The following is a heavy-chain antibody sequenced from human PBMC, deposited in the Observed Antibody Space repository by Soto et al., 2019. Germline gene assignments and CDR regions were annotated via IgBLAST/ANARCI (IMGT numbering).Heavy chain of an antibody. D-gene: IGHD2-2*01. CDR3: ASADSTPYYFDY. CDR2: ISYSGSI. Sequence: QVQLQESGPGLVKPSETLSLTCIVSGDSVSSYYWSWIRQPPGKGLEWIGYISYSGSIKYNPSLESRATMSVDTSKNQLPLKLNSVTAAATAVYYCASADSTPYYFDYWGQGTLVTVSS. V-gene: IGHV4-59*02. CDR1: GDSVSSYY. J-gene: IGHJ4*02.